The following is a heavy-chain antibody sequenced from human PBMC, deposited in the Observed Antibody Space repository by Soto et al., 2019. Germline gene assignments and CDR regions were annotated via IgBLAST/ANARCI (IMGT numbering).Heavy chain of an antibody. CDR3: ARAFESGGGGDWFDP. J-gene: IGHJ5*02. V-gene: IGHV1-18*01. Sequence: QVQLVQSGAEVKKPGASVKVSCKASGYTFTSYGISWVRQAPGQGLEWMGWISAYNGNTNYAQKLQGRVTMTTDTSTSTAYMEMGSLRSDAEAVSYCARAFESGGGGDWFDPWGQGTLVTVSS. CDR2: ISAYNGNT. D-gene: IGHD3-10*01. CDR1: GYTFTSYG.